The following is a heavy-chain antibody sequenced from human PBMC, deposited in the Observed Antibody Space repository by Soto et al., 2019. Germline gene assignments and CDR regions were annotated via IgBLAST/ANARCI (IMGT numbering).Heavy chain of an antibody. D-gene: IGHD3-10*01. Sequence: QVQLVQSGAEVKKPGSSVKVSCKASGGTFKTYAFTWVRQAPGQGLEWMGGIIPVFGSATSAQRFQGRVTNTADESNNTIYMEVSSLRSEDTGVYYCARIRTGVYCLGTTASRFYYGMDGWGQGTAVTVSS. CDR3: ARIRTGVYCLGTTASRFYYGMDG. J-gene: IGHJ6*02. CDR2: IIPVFGSA. CDR1: GGTFKTYA. V-gene: IGHV1-69*12.